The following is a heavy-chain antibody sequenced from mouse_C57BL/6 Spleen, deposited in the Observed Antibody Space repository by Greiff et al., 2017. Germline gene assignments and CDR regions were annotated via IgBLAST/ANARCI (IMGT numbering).Heavy chain of an antibody. J-gene: IGHJ4*01. Sequence: VQLKESGAELVRPGASVKLSCTASGFNIKDDYMHWVKQRPEQGLEWIGWIDPENGDTEYASKFQGKATITADTSSNTAYLQLSSLTSEDTAVYYCTRGIITTVVATNYYAMDDWGQGTSVTVSS. D-gene: IGHD1-1*01. V-gene: IGHV14-4*01. CDR2: IDPENGDT. CDR1: GFNIKDDY. CDR3: TRGIITTVVATNYYAMDD.